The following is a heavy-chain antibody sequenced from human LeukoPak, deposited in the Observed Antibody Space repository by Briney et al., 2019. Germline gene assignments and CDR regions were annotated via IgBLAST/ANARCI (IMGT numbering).Heavy chain of an antibody. Sequence: GGSLRLSCVASGFTFSTYWMTWVRQAPGKGLEWVANINQDGNLKYYVDSVKGRFTVSRDNAKNSMYLQMNSLRAEDTAVYYCAKSLDYHLLNWFDPWGQGTLVTVSS. J-gene: IGHJ5*02. CDR3: AKSLDYHLLNWFDP. CDR2: INQDGNLK. D-gene: IGHD3/OR15-3a*01. V-gene: IGHV3-7*01. CDR1: GFTFSTYW.